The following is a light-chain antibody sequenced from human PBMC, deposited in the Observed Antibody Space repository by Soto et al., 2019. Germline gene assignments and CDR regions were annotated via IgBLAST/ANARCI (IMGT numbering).Light chain of an antibody. V-gene: IGKV2-28*01. CDR1: QTLLLIIGNNN. Sequence: DIVMTQSPLSLPVTPGEPASFSSRFSQTLLLIIGNNNLDWYLQKPGQSPQLLIYLGSNRASGVPDRFSGSGSGTDFTLKISRVEAEDVGVYYCMQALQTPLTFGPGTKVDIK. CDR3: MQALQTPLT. CDR2: LGS. J-gene: IGKJ3*01.